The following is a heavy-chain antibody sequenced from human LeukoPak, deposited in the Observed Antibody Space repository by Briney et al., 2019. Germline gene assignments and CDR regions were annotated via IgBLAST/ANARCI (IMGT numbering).Heavy chain of an antibody. V-gene: IGHV4-34*01. CDR1: GVSFSGYY. J-gene: IGHJ4*02. D-gene: IGHD6-13*01. CDR2: IKHSGST. Sequence: SETLSLTCAVYGVSFSGYYWSWIRQPPGKGLEWIGEIKHSGSTNYNPSLTSPVTISVDTAKNQCSLKLSSATAADTAVYFCAKRGRSSWYFDYWGQGTQVTVSS. CDR3: AKRGRSSWYFDY.